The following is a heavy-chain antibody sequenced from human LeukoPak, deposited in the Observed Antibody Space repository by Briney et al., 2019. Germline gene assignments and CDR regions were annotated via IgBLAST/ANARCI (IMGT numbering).Heavy chain of an antibody. Sequence: GGSLRLSCAASGFTFSGSAMHWVRQASGKGLEWVGRIRSKANSYATAYAASVKDRFTISRDDSKNTAYLQMNSLKTEDTAVYYCTRASATYSSYLRGYYMDVWGKGTTVTVSS. CDR3: TRASATYSSYLRGYYMDV. V-gene: IGHV3-73*01. J-gene: IGHJ6*03. CDR2: IRSKANSYAT. D-gene: IGHD6-6*01. CDR1: GFTFSGSA.